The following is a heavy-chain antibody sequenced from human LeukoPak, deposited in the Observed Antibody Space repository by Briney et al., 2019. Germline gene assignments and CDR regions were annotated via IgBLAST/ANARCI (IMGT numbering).Heavy chain of an antibody. D-gene: IGHD5-18*01. V-gene: IGHV4-61*01. CDR3: ARAAVMVGSGWWAYDY. CDR2: IYYSGST. CDR1: GYSISSSYY. J-gene: IGHJ4*02. Sequence: KSSETLSLTCTVSGYSISSSYYWSWIRQPPGKGPEWIGYIYYSGSTNYNPSLKSRVTISVDTSKNQFSLKLSSVTAADTAVYYCARAAVMVGSGWWAYDYWGQGTLVTVSS.